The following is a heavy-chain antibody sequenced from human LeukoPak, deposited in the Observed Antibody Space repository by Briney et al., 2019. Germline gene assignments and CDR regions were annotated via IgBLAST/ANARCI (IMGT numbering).Heavy chain of an antibody. CDR3: AREAIAAAGKPFDY. V-gene: IGHV3-48*03. J-gene: IGHJ4*02. CDR2: ISSSGSTI. D-gene: IGHD6-13*01. Sequence: PGGSLRLSCAASGFTFSSYEMNWVRQAPGKGLEWVSYISSSGSTIYYADSVKGRFTISRDNAKNSLYLQVNSLRAEDTAVYYCAREAIAAAGKPFDYWGQGTLVTVSS. CDR1: GFTFSSYE.